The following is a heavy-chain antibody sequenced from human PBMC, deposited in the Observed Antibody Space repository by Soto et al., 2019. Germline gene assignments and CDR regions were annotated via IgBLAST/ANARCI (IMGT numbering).Heavy chain of an antibody. CDR1: GFTFSSYA. D-gene: IGHD6-19*01. J-gene: IGHJ4*02. V-gene: IGHV3-7*01. Sequence: GGSLRLSCAASGFTFSSYAMSWVRQAPGKGLEWVANIKQDGSGKYYVDSLKGRFTISRDNAKNLLYLQMNSLRVEDTAVYYCAGGAGWLAGKWGQGTQVTVSS. CDR2: IKQDGSGK. CDR3: AGGAGWLAGK.